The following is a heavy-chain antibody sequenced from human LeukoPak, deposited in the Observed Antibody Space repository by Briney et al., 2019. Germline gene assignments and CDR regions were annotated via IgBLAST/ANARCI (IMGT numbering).Heavy chain of an antibody. Sequence: SETLSLTCTVSGGSIRSFYWSWVRQPAGQGLEWIGRIYTSGTTSYNPSFKSRVTMSVDTSKNQFSLNVSSLTAADTAVYYCARGGEWSSSPLDHWGQGALVTVSS. CDR3: ARGGEWSSSPLDH. V-gene: IGHV4-4*07. CDR2: IYTSGTT. CDR1: GGSIRSFY. J-gene: IGHJ4*02. D-gene: IGHD6-6*01.